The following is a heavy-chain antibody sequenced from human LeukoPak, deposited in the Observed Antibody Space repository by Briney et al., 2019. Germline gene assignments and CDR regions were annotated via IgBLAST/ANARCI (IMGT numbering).Heavy chain of an antibody. Sequence: PGGSPRLSCAVSGLTFNNYAMSWVRQAPGKGLEWVSAISKSGDHTYYAASAKGRFTIYRDNSKNTQYLQMNSLRAEDTAVYYCATSWGPDTSAFRWGRDGMDVWGQGTTVILS. CDR1: GLTFNNYA. J-gene: IGHJ6*02. CDR2: ISKSGDHT. CDR3: ATSWGPDTSAFRWGRDGMDV. D-gene: IGHD3-16*01. V-gene: IGHV3-23*01.